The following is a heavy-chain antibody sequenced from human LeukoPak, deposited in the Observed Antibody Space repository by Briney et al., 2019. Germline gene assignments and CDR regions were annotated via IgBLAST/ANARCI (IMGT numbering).Heavy chain of an antibody. D-gene: IGHD3-3*01. V-gene: IGHV1-69*13. CDR2: IIPIFGTA. J-gene: IGHJ6*03. Sequence: SVKVSXKASGGTFSSYAISWVRQAPGQGLEWMGGIIPIFGTANYAQKFQGRVTITADESTSTAYMELSSLRSEDTAVYYCARGQERITIFGVVTTNYYYYYMDVWGKGTTVTVSS. CDR1: GGTFSSYA. CDR3: ARGQERITIFGVVTTNYYYYYMDV.